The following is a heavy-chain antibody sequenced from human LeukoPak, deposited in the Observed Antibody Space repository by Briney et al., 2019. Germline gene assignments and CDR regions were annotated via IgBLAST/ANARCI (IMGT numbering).Heavy chain of an antibody. D-gene: IGHD2-8*01. CDR1: GFSFSIYN. CDR3: ARENNGDRYYFDC. Sequence: PGGSLRLSCVASGFSFSIYNMIWVRQAPGQGLEWVASINGRGGLIYYADSVKGRFTISRDNARNSLHLQMNSLRGEDTAVYYCARENNGDRYYFDCWGQGDRVTVS. CDR2: INGRGGLI. J-gene: IGHJ4*02. V-gene: IGHV3-48*03.